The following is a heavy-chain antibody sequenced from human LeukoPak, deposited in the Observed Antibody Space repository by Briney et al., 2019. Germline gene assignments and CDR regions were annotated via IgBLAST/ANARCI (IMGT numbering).Heavy chain of an antibody. Sequence: GGSLRLSCAASGFTFSSYSMNWVRQAPGKGLEWVSSISSSSSYIYYADSVKGRFTISRDNAKNSLYLQMNSLRAEDTAVYYCARDQTLQRFLEWLGQFDYWGQGTLVTVSS. CDR3: ARDQTLQRFLEWLGQFDY. V-gene: IGHV3-21*01. J-gene: IGHJ4*02. CDR1: GFTFSSYS. D-gene: IGHD3-3*01. CDR2: ISSSSSYI.